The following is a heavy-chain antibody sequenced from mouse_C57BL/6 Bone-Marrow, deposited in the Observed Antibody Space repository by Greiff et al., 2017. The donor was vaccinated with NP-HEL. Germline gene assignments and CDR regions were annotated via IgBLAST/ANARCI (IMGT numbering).Heavy chain of an antibody. V-gene: IGHV1-19*01. CDR2: INPYNGGT. CDR1: GYTFTDYY. J-gene: IGHJ4*01. CDR3: ACYYGSSSSMGY. D-gene: IGHD1-1*01. Sequence: EVKLQESGPVLVKPGASVKMSCKASGYTFTDYYMNWVKQSHGKSLEWIGVINPYNGGTGYNQKFKGKATLTVDKSSSTAYMELNSLTSEDSAVYYCACYYGSSSSMGYWGQGTSVTVSS.